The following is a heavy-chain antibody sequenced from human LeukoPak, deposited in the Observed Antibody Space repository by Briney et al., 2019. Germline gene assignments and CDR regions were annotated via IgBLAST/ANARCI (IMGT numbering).Heavy chain of an antibody. V-gene: IGHV4-34*01. CDR1: GGSLSAYY. Sequence: SETLSLTCAVYGGSLSAYYWTWIRQPPGKGLEWIGEINHGGSTNYNPSLKSRVTISIDTSKNQFSLKLSSVTAADTAFYYCARYLDYGGNSRVFQPWGQGTLVTVSS. CDR3: ARYLDYGGNSRVFQP. CDR2: INHGGST. J-gene: IGHJ1*01. D-gene: IGHD4-23*01.